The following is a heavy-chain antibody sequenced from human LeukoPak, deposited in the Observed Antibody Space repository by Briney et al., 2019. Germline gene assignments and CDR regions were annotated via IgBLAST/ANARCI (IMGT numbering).Heavy chain of an antibody. V-gene: IGHV4-34*01. J-gene: IGHJ6*02. Sequence: SETLSLTCAVYGGSFSGYYWSWIRQPPGKGLEWIGEINHSGSTNYNPSLKSRVTISVDTSKNQFSLKLSSVTAADTAVYYCAREARVLLWFGESRYYYYYGMDVWGQGTTVTVSS. CDR1: GGSFSGYY. D-gene: IGHD3-10*01. CDR2: INHSGST. CDR3: AREARVLLWFGESRYYYYYGMDV.